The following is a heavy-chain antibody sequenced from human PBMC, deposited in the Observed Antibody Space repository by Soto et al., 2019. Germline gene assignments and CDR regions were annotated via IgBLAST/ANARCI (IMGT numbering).Heavy chain of an antibody. D-gene: IGHD2-2*01. CDR1: GGSISSGDYY. CDR3: ARDDQDYYYGMDV. CDR2: IYYSGST. Sequence: SETLSLTCTFSGGSISSGDYYLSWIRQPPGKGLEWIGYIYYSGSTYYNPSLKSRVTISVDTSKNQFSLKLSSVTAADTAVYYCARDDQDYYYGMDVWGQGTTVTGSS. V-gene: IGHV4-30-4*01. J-gene: IGHJ6*02.